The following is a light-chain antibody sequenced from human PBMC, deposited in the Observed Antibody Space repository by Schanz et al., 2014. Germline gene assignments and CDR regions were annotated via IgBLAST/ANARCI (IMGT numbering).Light chain of an antibody. CDR3: QQYGLSPL. J-gene: IGKJ4*01. CDR1: QSVSST. V-gene: IGKV3-20*01. Sequence: IVMTQSPATLSVSPGERATLSCRASQSVSSTLAWYQQKPGQAPRLLIYGASSRATGIPDRFSGSGSGTDFTLTSSRLEPEDFAVYYCQQYGLSPLFGGGTKVEIK. CDR2: GAS.